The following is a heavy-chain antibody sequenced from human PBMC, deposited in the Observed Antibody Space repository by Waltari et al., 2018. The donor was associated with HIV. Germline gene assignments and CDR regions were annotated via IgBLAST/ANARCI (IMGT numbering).Heavy chain of an antibody. D-gene: IGHD3-10*01. V-gene: IGHV3-7*02. CDR3: ASVLRGVIRAFDI. CDR2: INKDGSEK. CDR1: GFTFSNYW. J-gene: IGHJ3*02. Sequence: EVQLVESGGGLVQPGGSLRLPCAASGFTFSNYWMSWVRQAPGKGLGWVGNINKDGSEKWYVDSVKGRFTLSRDNALNSGYLQMNSLRAEDTAVYYCASVLRGVIRAFDIWGQGTMVAVSS.